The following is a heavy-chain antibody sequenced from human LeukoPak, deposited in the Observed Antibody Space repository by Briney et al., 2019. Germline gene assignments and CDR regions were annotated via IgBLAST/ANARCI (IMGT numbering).Heavy chain of an antibody. Sequence: SETLSLTCIVSGGSISSSSYYWGWIRQPPGKGLEWIGEINHSGSTNYNPSLKSRVTISVDTSKNQFSLKLSSVTAADTAVYYCARGSRANAVAGTLIRKRNSWVWFDPWGQGTLVTVSS. J-gene: IGHJ5*02. CDR2: INHSGST. CDR1: GGSISSSSYY. V-gene: IGHV4-39*07. D-gene: IGHD6-19*01. CDR3: ARGSRANAVAGTLIRKRNSWVWFDP.